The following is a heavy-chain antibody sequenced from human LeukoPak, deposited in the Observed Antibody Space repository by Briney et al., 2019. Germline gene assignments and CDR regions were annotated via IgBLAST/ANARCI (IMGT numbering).Heavy chain of an antibody. D-gene: IGHD3-10*01. CDR2: ISGSGGST. CDR1: GFTFSSYS. Sequence: PGGSLRLSCAASGFTFSSYSMNWVRQAPGKGLEWVSAISGSGGSTYYADSVKGRFTISRDNSKNTLYLQMNSLRAEDTAVYYCAKESGWFGVNDYWGQGTLVTVSS. V-gene: IGHV3-23*01. J-gene: IGHJ4*02. CDR3: AKESGWFGVNDY.